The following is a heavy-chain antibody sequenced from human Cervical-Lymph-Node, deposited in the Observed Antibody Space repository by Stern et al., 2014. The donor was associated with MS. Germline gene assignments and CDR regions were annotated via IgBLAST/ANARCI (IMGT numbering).Heavy chain of an antibody. CDR2: IYYGGTT. V-gene: IGHV4-39*01. D-gene: IGHD2-2*01. CDR3: ARQGAYCSSTSCYDFDY. CDR1: GGSISSSSYY. Sequence: QLQLQESGPGLVKPSETLSLTCTVSGGSISSSSYYGAWIRQPPGKGLEWIGSIYYGGTTYYNPSLKSRVTISVDTSKNQFPLKLTSVTAADTAVYYCARQGAYCSSTSCYDFDYWGQGTLVTVSS. J-gene: IGHJ4*02.